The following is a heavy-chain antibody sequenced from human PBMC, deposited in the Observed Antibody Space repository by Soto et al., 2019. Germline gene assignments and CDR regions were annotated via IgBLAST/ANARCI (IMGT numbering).Heavy chain of an antibody. CDR2: IIPILGIA. J-gene: IGHJ6*03. V-gene: IGHV1-69*02. CDR3: SCYSSRYYYYMDV. CDR1: GGTFSSYT. Sequence: KVSCKASGGTFSSYTISWVRQAPGQGLEWMGRIIPILGIANYAQKFQGRVTITADKSTSTAYMELSSLRSEDTAVYYCSCYSSRYYYYMDVWGKGTTVTVSS. D-gene: IGHD2-15*01.